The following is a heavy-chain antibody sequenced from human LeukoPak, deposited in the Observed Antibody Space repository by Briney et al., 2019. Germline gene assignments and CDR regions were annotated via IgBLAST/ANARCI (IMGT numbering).Heavy chain of an antibody. CDR2: INWNSDSI. CDR3: AINGGGDSGYGNFDY. D-gene: IGHD5-12*01. Sequence: GGSLRLSCAVSGFTFDDYAMHWVRRVPGKGLEWVSGINWNSDSIGYADSVKGRFTTSRDNAKNSLYLQMNSLRAEDTAFYYCAINGGGDSGYGNFDYWGQGTLVTVSS. J-gene: IGHJ4*02. V-gene: IGHV3-9*01. CDR1: GFTFDDYA.